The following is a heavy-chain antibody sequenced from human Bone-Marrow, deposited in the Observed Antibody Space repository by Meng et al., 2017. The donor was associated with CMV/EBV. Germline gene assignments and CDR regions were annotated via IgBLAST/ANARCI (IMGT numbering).Heavy chain of an antibody. V-gene: IGHV3-9*01. Sequence: SLKISCAASGFTFDDYAMHWVRQAPGKGLEWVSGISWNSGSIGYADSVKGRFTISRDNAKNSLYLQMNSLSAEDTALYYCASILTSGTTVTPFDIWGQGTMVPVSS. CDR1: GFTFDDYA. D-gene: IGHD4-17*01. CDR2: ISWNSGSI. CDR3: ASILTSGTTVTPFDI. J-gene: IGHJ3*02.